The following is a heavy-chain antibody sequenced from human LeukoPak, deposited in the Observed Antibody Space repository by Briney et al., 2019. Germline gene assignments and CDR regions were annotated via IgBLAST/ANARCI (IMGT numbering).Heavy chain of an antibody. CDR1: GYAFTSYG. D-gene: IGHD3-3*01. Sequence: ASVKVSXKASGYAFTSYGISWVRQAPGQGLEWMGWISAYNGNTNYAQKLQGRVTMTTDTSTSTAYMELRSLRSDDTAVYYCAAQRGIPYYDFWSGFLDYFDYWGQGTLVTVSS. CDR2: ISAYNGNT. CDR3: AAQRGIPYYDFWSGFLDYFDY. V-gene: IGHV1-18*01. J-gene: IGHJ4*02.